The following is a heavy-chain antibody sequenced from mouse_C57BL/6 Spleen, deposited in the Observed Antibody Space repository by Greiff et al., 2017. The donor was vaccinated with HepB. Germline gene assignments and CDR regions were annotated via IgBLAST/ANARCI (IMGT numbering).Heavy chain of an antibody. CDR3: TRGTTEELAY. J-gene: IGHJ3*01. CDR1: GFNIKDYY. D-gene: IGHD2-14*01. V-gene: IGHV14-1*01. CDR2: IGPEDGDT. Sequence: EVKVVESGAELVRPGASVKLSCTASGFNIKDYYMHWVKQRPEQGLEWIGRIGPEDGDTEYAPKFQGKATMTADTSSNTAYLQLSSLTSEDTAVYYCTRGTTEELAYWGQGTLVTVSA.